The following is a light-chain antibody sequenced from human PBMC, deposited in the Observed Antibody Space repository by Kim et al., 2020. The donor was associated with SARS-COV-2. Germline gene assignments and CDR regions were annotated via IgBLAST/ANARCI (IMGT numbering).Light chain of an antibody. J-gene: IGLJ3*02. CDR3: ATWDDRLDVWM. CDR2: TDD. V-gene: IGLV1-44*01. CDR1: SSNIGRNT. Sequence: ELTQPPSASGTPGQRVTISCSGSSSNIGRNTVNWYQQFPGTAPQLLTDTDDRRPSGVSDRVSCSKSGTSASLAISALRSEDEADYYCATWDDRLDVWMFGGGTQLTVL.